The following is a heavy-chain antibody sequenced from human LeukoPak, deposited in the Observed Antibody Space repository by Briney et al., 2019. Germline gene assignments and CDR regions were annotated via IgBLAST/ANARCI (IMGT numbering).Heavy chain of an antibody. CDR3: VRVGRAVAAAGFGAFEI. D-gene: IGHD6-13*01. CDR2: ISGGGGTI. CDR1: GFTFSDYY. J-gene: IGHJ3*02. V-gene: IGHV3-11*01. Sequence: GGSLRLSCAASGFTFSDYYMTWIRQAPGKGLEWVSYISGGGGTIYYADSVKGRFTISRDNAKNSLYLQLNSLRAEDTAVYYCVRVGRAVAAAGFGAFEIWGQGTMVTVSS.